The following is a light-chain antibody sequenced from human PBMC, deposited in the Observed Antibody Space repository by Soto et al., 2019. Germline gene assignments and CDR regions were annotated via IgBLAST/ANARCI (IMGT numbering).Light chain of an antibody. V-gene: IGKV4-1*01. CDR2: WAS. J-gene: IGKJ1*01. CDR1: QSVLYSSNNKNY. Sequence: DIVMTQSPDSLAVSLGERATINCKSSQSVLYSSNNKNYLAWYQQRPGQPPNLLIYWASTRESGVPDRFSGSGSGTDFSLTISSLQAEDVAIYYCQEHFSFTWTCGQGTKVEIK. CDR3: QEHFSFTWT.